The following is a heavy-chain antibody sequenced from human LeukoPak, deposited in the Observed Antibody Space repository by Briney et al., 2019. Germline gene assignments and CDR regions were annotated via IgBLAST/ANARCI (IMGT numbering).Heavy chain of an antibody. J-gene: IGHJ4*02. Sequence: ASVKVSCKASGYTLTSYGISWVRQAPGQGLEWMGWISAYNGNTNYAQKLQGRVTMTTDTSTSTAYMELRSLRSDDTAVYYCARDLRLSSYYYGSGSRSNLFDYWGQGTLVTVSS. CDR3: ARDLRLSSYYYGSGSRSNLFDY. V-gene: IGHV1-18*01. CDR2: ISAYNGNT. D-gene: IGHD3-10*01. CDR1: GYTLTSYG.